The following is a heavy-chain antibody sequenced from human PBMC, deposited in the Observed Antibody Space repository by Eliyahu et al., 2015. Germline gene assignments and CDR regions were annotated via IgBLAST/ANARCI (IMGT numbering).Heavy chain of an antibody. D-gene: IGHD6-6*01. CDR2: IDNDGSDT. CDR3: ARLYSSSSLSAFDY. CDR1: GFTFSSYW. J-gene: IGHJ4*02. V-gene: IGHV3-74*01. Sequence: GGSLRLSCAASGFTFSSYWMHWVRQAPGKGLVWVSLIDNDGSDTNYADSVKGRFTISRDNAKNTLYLQMNSLRAADTAVYYCARLYSSSSLSAFDYWGQGTLVTVSS.